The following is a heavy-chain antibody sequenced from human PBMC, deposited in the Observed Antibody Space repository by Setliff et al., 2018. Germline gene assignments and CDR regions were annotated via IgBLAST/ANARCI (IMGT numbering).Heavy chain of an antibody. CDR3: TKHIWGAKMQLPHDVFDI. D-gene: IGHD2-2*01. V-gene: IGHV4-38-2*01. CDR2: MYHSGST. J-gene: IGHJ3*02. CDR1: YYSISSGYY. Sequence: SETLSLTCAVSYYSISSGYYWGWIRQPPGKGLEWIGSMYHSGSTYYSPSLESRVTISVDMSKNRLSLKLSSVTAADTAVYYCTKHIWGAKMQLPHDVFDIWGQGTMVTVSS.